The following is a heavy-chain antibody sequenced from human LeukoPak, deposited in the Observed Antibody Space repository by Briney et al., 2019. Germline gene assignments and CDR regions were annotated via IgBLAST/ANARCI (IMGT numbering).Heavy chain of an antibody. CDR1: GFTFSTYA. V-gene: IGHV3-30-3*01. CDR2: ISYDASIE. D-gene: IGHD2-2*01. Sequence: PGGSLRLSCAASGFTFSTYAMHWVRQAPGMGLEWLAMISYDASIEYYAASVKGRFTISRDNSKSTVYLQMNSLRAEGTAIYYCARDPGYCRSTTCFVRFDDWGQGTLVTVSS. CDR3: ARDPGYCRSTTCFVRFDD. J-gene: IGHJ4*02.